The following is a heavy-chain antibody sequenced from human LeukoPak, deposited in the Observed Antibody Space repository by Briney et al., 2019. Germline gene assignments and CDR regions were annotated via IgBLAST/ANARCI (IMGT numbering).Heavy chain of an antibody. J-gene: IGHJ4*02. Sequence: AGGSLRLSCAASGFTFSSYAMTWVRQAPGKGLEWVSSISDSGGRTYHADSVKGRFTISRDNSKNTLYLQMNSLRAEDTAVYYCARSNPLTTPNYFDYWGQGTLVTVSS. CDR2: ISDSGGRT. V-gene: IGHV3-23*01. D-gene: IGHD4-17*01. CDR1: GFTFSSYA. CDR3: ARSNPLTTPNYFDY.